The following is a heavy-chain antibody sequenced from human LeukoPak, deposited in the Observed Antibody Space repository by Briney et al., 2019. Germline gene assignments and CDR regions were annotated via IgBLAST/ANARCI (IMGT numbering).Heavy chain of an antibody. D-gene: IGHD2-21*01. CDR3: ARAVVVVLPDDRPLFDI. CDR2: IIPIFGTA. Sequence: SVKVSCKASGGTLSSYAISWVRQAPGQGLEWMGRIIPIFGTANYAQKFQGRVTITTDESTSTAYMELSSLRSEDTAVYYCARAVVVVLPDDRPLFDIWGQGTMVTVSS. V-gene: IGHV1-69*05. CDR1: GGTLSSYA. J-gene: IGHJ3*02.